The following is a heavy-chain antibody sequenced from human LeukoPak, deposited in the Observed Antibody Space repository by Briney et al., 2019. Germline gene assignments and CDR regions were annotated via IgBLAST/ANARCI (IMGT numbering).Heavy chain of an antibody. Sequence: SETLSLTCAVYGGSFSGYYWSWIRQPPGKGLERIGEINHSGSTNYNPSLKSRVTISVDTSKNQFSLKLSSVTAADTAVYYCARGDSSGYRYWGQGTLVTVSS. CDR2: INHSGST. J-gene: IGHJ4*02. V-gene: IGHV4-34*01. D-gene: IGHD3-22*01. CDR3: ARGDSSGYRY. CDR1: GGSFSGYY.